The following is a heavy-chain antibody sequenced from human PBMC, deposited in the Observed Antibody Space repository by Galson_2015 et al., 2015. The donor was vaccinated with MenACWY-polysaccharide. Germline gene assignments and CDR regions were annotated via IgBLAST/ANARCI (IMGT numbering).Heavy chain of an antibody. CDR3: ARVRVIRGSSYLDY. J-gene: IGHJ4*02. CDR1: EFTFSNFW. Sequence: SLRLSCAASEFTFSNFWMSWVRQAPGKGLEWVANIKQDGGEKYYVDSVKGRFTISRDNAKNSLYLQMNSLRAEDTAIYYCARVRVIRGSSYLDYWGQGTLVAVSS. CDR2: IKQDGGEK. D-gene: IGHD6-6*01. V-gene: IGHV3-7*01.